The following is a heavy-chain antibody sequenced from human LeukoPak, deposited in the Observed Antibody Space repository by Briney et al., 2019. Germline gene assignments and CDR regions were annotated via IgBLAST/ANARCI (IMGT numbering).Heavy chain of an antibody. CDR3: ARQYYDFWSGYYNPSLRY. Sequence: ASVKVSCKASGYTFTGYYMHWVRQASGQGLEWMGWINPNSGGTNYAQKFQGRVTMTRDTSISTAYMELSRLRSDDTAVYYCARQYYDFWSGYYNPSLRYWGQGTLVTVSS. CDR1: GYTFTGYY. CDR2: INPNSGGT. J-gene: IGHJ4*02. D-gene: IGHD3-3*01. V-gene: IGHV1-2*02.